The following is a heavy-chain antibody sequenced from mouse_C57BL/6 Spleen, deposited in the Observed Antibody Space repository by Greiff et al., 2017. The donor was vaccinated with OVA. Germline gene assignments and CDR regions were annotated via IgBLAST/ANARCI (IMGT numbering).Heavy chain of an antibody. CDR1: GYTFTSYW. CDR2: IHPNSGST. Sequence: QVQLQQPGAELVKPGASVKLSCKASGYTFTSYWMHWVKQRPGQGLAWIGMIHPNSGSTNYNEKFKSKATLTVDKSSSTAYMQLSSLTSEDSAVYYCAYYYGDYYAMDYWGQGTSVTVSS. D-gene: IGHD1-1*01. CDR3: AYYYGDYYAMDY. V-gene: IGHV1-64*01. J-gene: IGHJ4*01.